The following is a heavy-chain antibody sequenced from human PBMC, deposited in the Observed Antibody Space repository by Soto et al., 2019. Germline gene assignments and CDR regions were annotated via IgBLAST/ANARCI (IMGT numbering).Heavy chain of an antibody. CDR2: IYYSGST. D-gene: IGHD2-15*01. J-gene: IGHJ5*02. CDR1: GGSISSGDYY. Sequence: QVQLQESGPGLVKPSQTLSLTCTVSGGSISSGDYYWSWIRQPPGKGLEWIGYIYYSGSTYYNPSLKSRVTISVDTSKNQFSLKLSSVTAADTAVYYCARASAVGSSHLNWFDPWGQGTLVTVSS. CDR3: ARASAVGSSHLNWFDP. V-gene: IGHV4-30-4*01.